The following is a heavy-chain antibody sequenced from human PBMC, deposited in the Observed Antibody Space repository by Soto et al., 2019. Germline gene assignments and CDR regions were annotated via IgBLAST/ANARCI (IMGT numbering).Heavy chain of an antibody. D-gene: IGHD4-17*01. J-gene: IGHJ4*02. CDR2: IYYSGST. V-gene: IGHV4-59*01. CDR3: TRVGGYYGDYQNFDY. Sequence: SETLSLTCTVYGDSMRSFYWSWIRQPPGKGLEWIGNIYYSGSTNYNPSRKSRVTMSVDMSRNQVSLKLSSVAAADTAVYYCTRVGGYYGDYQNFDYWGQGALVTVSS. CDR1: GDSMRSFY.